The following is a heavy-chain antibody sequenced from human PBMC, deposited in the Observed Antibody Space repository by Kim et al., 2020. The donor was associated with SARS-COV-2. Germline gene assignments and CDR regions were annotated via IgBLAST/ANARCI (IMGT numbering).Heavy chain of an antibody. D-gene: IGHD3-3*01. CDR3: ARGQRITIFGVVRERDV. CDR2: IYYRGST. Sequence: SETLSLTCTVSGGSISSYDWSWIRQPPGKGLEWIGYIYYRGSTNYNPSLRRRVTISVDTSKNQFSLKLGSVTAAETAVYYCARGQRITIFGVVRERDVGGQETTVTVSS. V-gene: IGHV4-59*13. CDR1: GGSISSYD. J-gene: IGHJ6*02.